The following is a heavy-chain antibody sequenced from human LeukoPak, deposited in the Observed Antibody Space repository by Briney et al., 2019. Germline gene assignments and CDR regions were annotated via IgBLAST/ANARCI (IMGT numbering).Heavy chain of an antibody. D-gene: IGHD3-3*01. CDR2: IKSKTDGGTT. CDR3: TTGTYYDFWSGYYY. CDR1: GFTFSNAW. J-gene: IGHJ4*02. Sequence: PGGSLRLSCAASGFTFSNAWMSWVRQAPGKGLEWVGRIKSKTDGGTTDYAAPVKGRFTISRDDSKNTLYLQTNSLKTEDTAVYYCTTGTYYDFWSGYYYWGQGTLVTVSS. V-gene: IGHV3-15*01.